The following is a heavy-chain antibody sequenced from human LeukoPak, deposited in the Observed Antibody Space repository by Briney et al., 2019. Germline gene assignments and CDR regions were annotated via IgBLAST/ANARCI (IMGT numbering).Heavy chain of an antibody. CDR2: INHSGST. CDR1: GGSFSGRY. V-gene: IGHV4-34*01. D-gene: IGHD5-18*01. J-gene: IGHJ4*02. Sequence: SETLSLTCAVYGGSFSGRYWSWIRQPPGKGLEWIGEINHSGSTNYNPSLKSRVTISVDTSKNQFSLKLSSVTAADTAVYYCARGYSYGTAHDYWGQGTLVTVSS. CDR3: ARGYSYGTAHDY.